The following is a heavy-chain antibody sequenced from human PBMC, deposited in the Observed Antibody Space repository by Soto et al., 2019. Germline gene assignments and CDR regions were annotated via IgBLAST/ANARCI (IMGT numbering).Heavy chain of an antibody. D-gene: IGHD4-17*01. J-gene: IGHJ4*02. CDR3: ARDPRIYADPYYFDY. V-gene: IGHV4-59*01. CDR2: VFYFGNT. Sequence: LSLTCTVSGGSISSYYWSWIRQPPGKGLEWIGYVFYFGNTNYNPSLKSRVTISVDTSKNQFSLKLSSVTAADTAVYYCARDPRIYADPYYFDYWGQGTLVTVSS. CDR1: GGSISSYY.